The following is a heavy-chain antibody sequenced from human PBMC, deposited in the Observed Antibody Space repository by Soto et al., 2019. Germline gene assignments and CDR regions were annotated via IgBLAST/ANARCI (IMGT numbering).Heavy chain of an antibody. V-gene: IGHV3-48*03. CDR3: ARENYDFWSGYSLHGMDV. CDR2: ISSSGSII. J-gene: IGHJ6*02. Sequence: EVQLVESGGGLVQPGGSLRLSCAASGFNFSSYEMNWVRQAPGKGLEWVSYISSSGSIIYYADSVKGRLTISRDNAKNSLYLQMNSLRAEDTGVYYCARENYDFWSGYSLHGMDVWCQGTTVTVSS. CDR1: GFNFSSYE. D-gene: IGHD3-3*01.